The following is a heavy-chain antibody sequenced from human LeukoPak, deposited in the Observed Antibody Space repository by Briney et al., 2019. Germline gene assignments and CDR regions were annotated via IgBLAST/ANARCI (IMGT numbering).Heavy chain of an antibody. CDR2: IYHSGST. CDR3: ARDLVRGVITD. V-gene: IGHV4-4*02. J-gene: IGHJ4*02. CDR1: GGSISSSNW. Sequence: PSGTLSLTCAVSGGSISSSNWWSWVRQPPGKGLEWIGSIYHSGSTYYNPSLKSRVTISVDTSKNQFSLKLSSVTAADTAVYYCARDLVRGVITDWGQGTLVTVSS. D-gene: IGHD3-10*01.